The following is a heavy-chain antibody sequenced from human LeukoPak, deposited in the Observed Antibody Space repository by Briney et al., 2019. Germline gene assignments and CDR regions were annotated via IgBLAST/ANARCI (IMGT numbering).Heavy chain of an antibody. Sequence: EASVKVSCKASGGTFSSYAISWVCQDPGQGLEWMGGIIPIFGTANYAQKFQGRVTITADESTSTAYMELSSLRSEDTAVYYCARDHGSPYSSGWYIGYKWLYRWNQATLVTVS. CDR1: GGTFSSYA. CDR2: IIPIFGTA. D-gene: IGHD6-19*01. J-gene: IGHJ5*02. V-gene: IGHV1-69*13. CDR3: ARDHGSPYSSGWYIGYKWLYR.